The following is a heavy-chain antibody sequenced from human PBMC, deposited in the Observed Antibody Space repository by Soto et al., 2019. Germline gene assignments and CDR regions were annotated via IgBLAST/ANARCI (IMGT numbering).Heavy chain of an antibody. CDR1: GGSISSSSYY. J-gene: IGHJ4*02. D-gene: IGHD2-15*01. CDR2: IYHSGST. V-gene: IGHV4-39*07. Sequence: SETLSLTCIVSGGSISSSSYYWGWIRQPPGKGLEWIGTIYHSGSTYYTPSLKSRVTISVDTSKNQFSLKLSSVTAADTAVYYCARAGAATLSDYWGQGTLVTVSS. CDR3: ARAGAATLSDY.